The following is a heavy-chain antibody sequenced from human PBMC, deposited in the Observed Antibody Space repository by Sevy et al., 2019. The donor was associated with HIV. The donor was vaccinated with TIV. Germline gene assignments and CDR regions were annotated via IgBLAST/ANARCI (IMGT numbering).Heavy chain of an antibody. CDR3: ARDHTVIRSSWYGAFDI. Sequence: AAVKVSCKASGYTFSSYYMHWVGQAPGQGLEWMGLINPSGRSTSYAQKFQGRVTMTRDTSTSTVYMELSSLRSEDTALYYCARDHTVIRSSWYGAFDIWGQGTSVTVSS. CDR1: GYTFSSYY. D-gene: IGHD6-13*01. V-gene: IGHV1-46*01. J-gene: IGHJ3*02. CDR2: INPSGRST.